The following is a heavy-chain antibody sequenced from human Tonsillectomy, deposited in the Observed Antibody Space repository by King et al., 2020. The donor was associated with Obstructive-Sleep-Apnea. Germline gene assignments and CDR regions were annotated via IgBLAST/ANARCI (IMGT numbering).Heavy chain of an antibody. J-gene: IGHJ4*02. Sequence: QLQESGPGLVKPSETLSLTCTVSGYSISSGYYWGWIRQPPGKGLEWIGSIYHSGSTYYNPSLKSRVTISVSTSMNQFSLKMCSVTAADTAVYYCARGRSGSYWGFDYWGQGTLVTVSS. CDR1: GYSISSGYY. CDR2: IYHSGST. D-gene: IGHD1-26*01. CDR3: ARGRSGSYWGFDY. V-gene: IGHV4-38-2*02.